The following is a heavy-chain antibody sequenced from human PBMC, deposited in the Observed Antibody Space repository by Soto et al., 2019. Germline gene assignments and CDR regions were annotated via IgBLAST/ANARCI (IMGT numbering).Heavy chain of an antibody. CDR2: ISYDGSNK. CDR3: AKGGRWLQLQAFDI. D-gene: IGHD5-12*01. CDR1: GFTFSSYG. Sequence: GGSLRLSCAASGFTFSSYGVHWVRQAPGKGLEWVAVISYDGSNKYYADSVKGRFTISRDNSKNTLYLQMNSLRAEDTAVYYCAKGGRWLQLQAFDIWGQGTMVTVSS. V-gene: IGHV3-30*18. J-gene: IGHJ3*02.